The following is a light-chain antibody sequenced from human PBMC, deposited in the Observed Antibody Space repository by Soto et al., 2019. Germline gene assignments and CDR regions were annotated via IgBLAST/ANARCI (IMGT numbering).Light chain of an antibody. J-gene: IGLJ1*01. CDR1: SSDVGGYNY. Sequence: QSVLTQPASVSGSPGQSITISCTGTSSDVGGYNYVSWYQQHPGKAPKLMIYDVSNRPSGVSNRFSGSKSGHTASRTISGLQAEDEADYYCSSYTSSSTYVFGTGTKLTVL. CDR2: DVS. CDR3: SSYTSSSTYV. V-gene: IGLV2-14*01.